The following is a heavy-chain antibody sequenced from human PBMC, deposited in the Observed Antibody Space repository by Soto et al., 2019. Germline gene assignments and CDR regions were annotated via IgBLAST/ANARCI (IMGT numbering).Heavy chain of an antibody. CDR1: GGSISYGGHY. V-gene: IGHV4-31*03. D-gene: IGHD4-17*01. J-gene: IGHJ4*02. CDR2: IYYSGST. CDR3: ARIPRHGDHVVFDY. Sequence: QVRLQESGPGLVKPSQTLSLTCTVSGGSISYGGHYWTWIRQHPGKGLAWIGYIYYSGSTYYNPSLKSRITISVDTSKNQFSLKLFSVTVADTAVYYCARIPRHGDHVVFDYWGQGALVTVSS.